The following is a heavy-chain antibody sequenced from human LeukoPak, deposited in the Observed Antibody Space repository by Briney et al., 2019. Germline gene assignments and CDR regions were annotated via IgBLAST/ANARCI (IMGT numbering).Heavy chain of an antibody. CDR2: ISGSGSST. D-gene: IGHD2-15*01. J-gene: IGHJ4*02. CDR3: AKNGGGNCYSHLDY. Sequence: GGTLRLSCAASGFTFSSYGMTWVRQAPGKGLEWVSGISGSGSSTYYVDSVKGRFTISRDNSKNTLYLQMNSLRAEDTAVYYCAKNGGGNCYSHLDYWGQGTLVTVSS. CDR1: GFTFSSYG. V-gene: IGHV3-23*01.